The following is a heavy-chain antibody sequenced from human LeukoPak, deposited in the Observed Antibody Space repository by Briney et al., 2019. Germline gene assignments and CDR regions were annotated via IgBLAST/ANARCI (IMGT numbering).Heavy chain of an antibody. CDR3: ARGRSGYYDSSGYYY. CDR1: GGSFSGYY. V-gene: IGHV4-34*01. Sequence: SETLSLTRAVYGGSFSGYYWSWIRQPPGKGLEWIGEINHSGSTNYNPSLKSRVTISVDTSKNQFSLKLSSVTAADTAVYYCARGRSGYYDSSGYYYWGQGTLVTVSS. J-gene: IGHJ4*02. D-gene: IGHD3-22*01. CDR2: INHSGST.